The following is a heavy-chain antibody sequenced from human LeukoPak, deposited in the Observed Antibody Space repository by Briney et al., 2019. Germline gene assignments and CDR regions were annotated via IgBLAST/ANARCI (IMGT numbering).Heavy chain of an antibody. D-gene: IGHD3-10*01. J-gene: IGHJ4*02. Sequence: GGSLRLSCAASGFTFSSYSMNWVRQAPGKGLEWVSYISSSSSTIYYADSVKGRFTISRDNAKNSLYLQMNSLRAEDTAVYYCARHGTMVRGVRVVDYWGQGTLVTVSS. CDR1: GFTFSSYS. V-gene: IGHV3-48*01. CDR3: ARHGTMVRGVRVVDY. CDR2: ISSSSSTI.